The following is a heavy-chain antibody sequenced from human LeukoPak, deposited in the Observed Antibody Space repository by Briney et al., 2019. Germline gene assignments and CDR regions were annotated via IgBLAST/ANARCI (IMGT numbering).Heavy chain of an antibody. V-gene: IGHV3-23*01. Sequence: GGSLRLSCAASGFTFSSYAMSWVRQAPGKGLEWVSGISGSGDNTYYADSVKGRFTISRDNAKNTLYLQMNSLRAEDTAVYYCASLYYDFWSGYYTHFDYWGQGTLVTVSS. CDR2: ISGSGDNT. CDR1: GFTFSSYA. J-gene: IGHJ4*02. D-gene: IGHD3-3*01. CDR3: ASLYYDFWSGYYTHFDY.